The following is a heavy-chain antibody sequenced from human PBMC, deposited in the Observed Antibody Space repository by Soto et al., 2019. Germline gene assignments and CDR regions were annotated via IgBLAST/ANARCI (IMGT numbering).Heavy chain of an antibody. D-gene: IGHD4-17*01. J-gene: IGHJ4*02. CDR3: AKDMKWGGMTTIHYFDS. V-gene: IGHV4-34*01. CDR2: INHSGST. Sequence: SETLSLTCAVYGGSFSGYYCTWIRQPPGTGLEWIGEINHSGSTNYNPSLKSRVTISVDTSKNSLFLQMNSLRPEDTALYYCAKDMKWGGMTTIHYFDSWGQGTQVTVSS. CDR1: GGSFSGYY.